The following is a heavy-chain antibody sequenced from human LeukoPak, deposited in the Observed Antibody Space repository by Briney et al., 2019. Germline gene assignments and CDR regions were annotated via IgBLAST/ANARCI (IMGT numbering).Heavy chain of an antibody. J-gene: IGHJ4*02. CDR1: GGSFSGYY. CDR2: INHSGST. CDR3: ARRSCSGWYVCFDY. D-gene: IGHD6-19*01. V-gene: IGHV4-34*01. Sequence: SETLSLTCAVYGGSFSGYYWSWIRQPPGKGLEWIGEINHSGSTNYNPSLKSRVTISVDTSKNQFSLKLSSVTAADTAVYYCARRSCSGWYVCFDYWGQGTLVTVSS.